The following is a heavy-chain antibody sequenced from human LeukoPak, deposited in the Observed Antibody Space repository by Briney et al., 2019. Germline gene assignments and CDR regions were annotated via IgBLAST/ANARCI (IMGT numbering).Heavy chain of an antibody. D-gene: IGHD1-26*01. Sequence: PGGSLRLSCAASGFTFSSYGMHWVRQAPGKGLEWVAVISYDGRNKDFADSVKGRFTISRDNSKNTLYLQMNSLRAEDTAVYYCAKSSVGATTEVVDYWGQGTLVTVSS. V-gene: IGHV3-30*18. CDR2: ISYDGRNK. J-gene: IGHJ4*02. CDR1: GFTFSSYG. CDR3: AKSSVGATTEVVDY.